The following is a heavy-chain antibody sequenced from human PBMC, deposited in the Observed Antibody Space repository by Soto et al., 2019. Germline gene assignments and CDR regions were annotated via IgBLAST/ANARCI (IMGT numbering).Heavy chain of an antibody. CDR3: GPDPLDY. J-gene: IGHJ4*02. CDR2: IWYDGSNK. V-gene: IGHV3-33*01. CDR1: GFMFSSHG. Sequence: QVQLVESGGGVVQPGRSLRLSCAASGFMFSSHGMHWIRQAPGKGLEWVAVIWYDGSNKYYADSVKGRFTISRDNSKNTLYMQMNSLRVGNTAVYYCGPDPLDYWGQGTLFTVPS.